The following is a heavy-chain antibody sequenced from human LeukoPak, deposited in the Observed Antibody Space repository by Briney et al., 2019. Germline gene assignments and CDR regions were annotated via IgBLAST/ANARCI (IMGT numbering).Heavy chain of an antibody. D-gene: IGHD3-3*01. CDR3: ARGRHYDFWSGYYAENYYYYGMDV. J-gene: IGHJ6*02. Sequence: ASVKVSCTASGYTFTSYDINWVRQATGQGLEWMGWMNPNSGNTGYAQKFQGRVTMTRNTSISTAYMELSSLRSEDTAVYYCARGRHYDFWSGYYAENYYYYGMDVWGQGTTVTVSS. CDR2: MNPNSGNT. CDR1: GYTFTSYD. V-gene: IGHV1-8*01.